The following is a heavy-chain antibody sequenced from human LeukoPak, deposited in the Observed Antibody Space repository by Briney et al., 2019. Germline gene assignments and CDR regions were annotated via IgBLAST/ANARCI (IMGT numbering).Heavy chain of an antibody. CDR3: ARDVGWELLRRGIGYYFDY. D-gene: IGHD1-26*01. CDR2: ISSSSSNI. J-gene: IGHJ4*02. CDR1: GFTFSSYS. V-gene: IGHV3-21*01. Sequence: GGSLRLSCAASGFTFSSYSMNWVRQAPGKGLEWVSSISSSSSNIYYADSVKGRFTISRDNAKNSLYLQMNSLRAEDTAVYYCARDVGWELLRRGIGYYFDYWGQGTLVTVSS.